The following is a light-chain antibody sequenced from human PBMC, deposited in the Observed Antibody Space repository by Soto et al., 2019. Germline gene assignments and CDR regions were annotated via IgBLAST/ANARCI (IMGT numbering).Light chain of an antibody. CDR1: SSDVGGYNY. Sequence: QSVLTQPASVSGSPGQSITISCTGTSSDVGGYNYVSWYQQYPGKAPKLMIYEGTKRPSGISHRFAGSKSDNTASLTISGLRAEDEAHYHCCSYAGGRTFVFGGGTQLTVL. CDR2: EGT. CDR3: CSYAGGRTFV. V-gene: IGLV2-23*01. J-gene: IGLJ3*02.